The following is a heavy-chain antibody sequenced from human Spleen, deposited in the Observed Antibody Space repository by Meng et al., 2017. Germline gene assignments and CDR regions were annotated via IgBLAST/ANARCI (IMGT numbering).Heavy chain of an antibody. J-gene: IGHJ4*02. CDR2: ISSSGSTI. D-gene: IGHD2-2*01. CDR1: GFTFSDYY. V-gene: IGHV3-11*01. Sequence: GESLKISCAASGFTFSDYYMSWIRQAPGKGLEWVSYISSSGSTIYYADSVKGRFTISRDNAKNSLYLQMNSLRAEDTAVYYCAKKYCSYTNCHLDYWGQGTLVTVSS. CDR3: AKKYCSYTNCHLDY.